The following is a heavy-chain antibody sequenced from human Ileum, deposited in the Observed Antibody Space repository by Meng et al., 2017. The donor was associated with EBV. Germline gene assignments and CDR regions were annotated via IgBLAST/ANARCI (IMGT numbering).Heavy chain of an antibody. J-gene: IGHJ5*02. CDR3: ARKRS. V-gene: IGHV3-11*01. Sequence: QVLLVASRGGLVKPGVSLRLYCAASGFTFSNYYMNWIRQAPGKGLEWVSFISSTGSTTYYADSVKGLFTVSRDNAKNSLYLQMNSLRAEDSAVYYCARKRSWGQGTLVTVSS. CDR1: GFTFSNYY. CDR2: ISSTGSTT.